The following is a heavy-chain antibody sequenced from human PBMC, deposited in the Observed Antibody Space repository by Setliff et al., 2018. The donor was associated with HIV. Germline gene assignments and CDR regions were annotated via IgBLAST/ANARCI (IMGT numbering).Heavy chain of an antibody. J-gene: IGHJ4*02. CDR1: GGSISSYY. V-gene: IGHV4-59*01. CDR3: ARIAWKQGAVGSFCDY. D-gene: IGHD3-10*01. CDR2: IYHSEIT. Sequence: SETLSLTCAVSGGSISSYYWSWIRQSPEKGLEWIGYIYHSEITSYNPSLKSRVTMSMDMSKNLFSLNLSSVTAADSAVYYCARIAWKQGAVGSFCDYWGQGGLVTVSS.